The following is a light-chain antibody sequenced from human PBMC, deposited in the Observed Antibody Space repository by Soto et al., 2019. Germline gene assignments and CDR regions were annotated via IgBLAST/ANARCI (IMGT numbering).Light chain of an antibody. CDR1: NSNIGRNF. CDR2: SDN. Sequence: QSVLTQPPSASGTPGQSVTISCAGSNSNIGRNFVYWYEHVPGTTPKLLIFSDNQRPPGVPDRVSGPKSGTSASLAISGLRSEDEADYYCATWEDSLSGWVFGGGTKVTVL. J-gene: IGLJ3*02. CDR3: ATWEDSLSGWV. V-gene: IGLV1-47*02.